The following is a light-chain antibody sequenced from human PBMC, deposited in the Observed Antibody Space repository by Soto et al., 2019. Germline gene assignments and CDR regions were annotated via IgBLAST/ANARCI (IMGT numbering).Light chain of an antibody. CDR1: QSISNW. CDR2: KAS. Sequence: DIQMTQSPPTLSASVGDRVTITCRASQSISNWLAWFQQKPGKAPKLLIYKASNLESGVPSTFSGSASGTEFTLTISSLQPDDFATYYCQHYYDYSWTFGQGTKVEIK. V-gene: IGKV1-5*03. J-gene: IGKJ1*01. CDR3: QHYYDYSWT.